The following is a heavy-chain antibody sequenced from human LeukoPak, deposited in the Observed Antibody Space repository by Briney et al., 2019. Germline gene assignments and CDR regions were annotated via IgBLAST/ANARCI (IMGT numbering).Heavy chain of an antibody. V-gene: IGHV3-7*01. Sequence: PGGSLRLSCAASRFTFSSYWMSWVRQAPGKGLEWVANIRQDGSEKYYVDSVKGRFTISRDNAKSSLYLQMDSLRAEDTAVYYCARDPYSGNYGAYYYYYMDVWGKGTTVTISS. CDR1: RFTFSSYW. J-gene: IGHJ6*03. CDR3: ARDPYSGNYGAYYYYYMDV. D-gene: IGHD1-26*01. CDR2: IRQDGSEK.